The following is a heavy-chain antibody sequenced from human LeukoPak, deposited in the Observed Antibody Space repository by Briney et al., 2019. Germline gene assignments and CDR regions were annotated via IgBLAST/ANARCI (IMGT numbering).Heavy chain of an antibody. D-gene: IGHD2-2*01. V-gene: IGHV4-39*01. J-gene: IGHJ6*03. CDR2: IYYSGST. CDR1: GGSISSSSYY. Sequence: PSETLSLTCTVSGGSISSSSYYWGWIRQPPGKGLEWIGSIYYSGSTYYNPSLKSRVTIPVDTSKNQFSLKLSSVTAADTAVYYCARGLVGPQDLPAAMTLYYYYYMDVWGKGTTVTVSS. CDR3: ARGLVGPQDLPAAMTLYYYYYMDV.